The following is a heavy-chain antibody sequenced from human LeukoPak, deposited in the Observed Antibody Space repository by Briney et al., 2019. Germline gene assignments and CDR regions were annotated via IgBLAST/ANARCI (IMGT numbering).Heavy chain of an antibody. J-gene: IGHJ6*02. V-gene: IGHV3-74*01. CDR3: ARGGGLDV. D-gene: IGHD3-16*01. CDR1: GFTFSNYL. Sequence: GGSLRLSCAASGFTFSNYLMHWVRQAPGKGLVWISRISTDGSFTNYADSVKGRFSISRDNAKNTLYLQMNRLRVEDTAVYFCARGGGLDVWGQGATVTVSS. CDR2: ISTDGSFT.